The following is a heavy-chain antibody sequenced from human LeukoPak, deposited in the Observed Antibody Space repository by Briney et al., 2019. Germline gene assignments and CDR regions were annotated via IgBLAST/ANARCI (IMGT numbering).Heavy chain of an antibody. D-gene: IGHD3-10*01. CDR1: GYTFTSYD. CDR3: AIGDYYGSGSFYRPYYYYGMDV. Sequence: ASEKVSCKASGYTFTSYDINWVRHAAGQGFEWMGWMNPNSGFTSYAQKFQGRVTMTRDTSTSTVYMELSSLRSEDTAVYYCAIGDYYGSGSFYRPYYYYGMDVWGQGTTVTVSS. CDR2: MNPNSGFT. V-gene: IGHV1-8*01. J-gene: IGHJ6*02.